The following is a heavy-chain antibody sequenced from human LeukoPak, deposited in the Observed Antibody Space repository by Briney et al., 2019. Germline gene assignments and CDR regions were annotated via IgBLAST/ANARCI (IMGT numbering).Heavy chain of an antibody. J-gene: IGHJ4*02. CDR1: GFTVSSNY. D-gene: IGHD5-12*01. Sequence: GGSLRLSCAASGFTVSSNYMSWVRQAPGKGLEWVSVIYSGGNTYYPDSVKGRFTISRDNSKNTLYLQMNSLRAEDTAVYYCARAYSGYEAFDYWGQGTLVTVS. CDR2: IYSGGNT. V-gene: IGHV3-53*01. CDR3: ARAYSGYEAFDY.